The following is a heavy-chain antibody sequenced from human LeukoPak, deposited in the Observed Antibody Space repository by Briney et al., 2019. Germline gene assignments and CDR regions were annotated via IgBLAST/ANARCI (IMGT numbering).Heavy chain of an antibody. Sequence: ASVRVSCKASGYTLTDYYMHWVRQAPGQGLEWMGWLKPNSGDTNYAQKMQGRVTMTRDSSISTASMDPSDLRSDDTAVYSCARGRNIEMTTMSGGSDYWGQGTLVTVSS. CDR3: ARGRNIEMTTMSGGSDY. D-gene: IGHD5-24*01. V-gene: IGHV1-2*02. CDR1: GYTLTDYY. CDR2: LKPNSGDT. J-gene: IGHJ4*02.